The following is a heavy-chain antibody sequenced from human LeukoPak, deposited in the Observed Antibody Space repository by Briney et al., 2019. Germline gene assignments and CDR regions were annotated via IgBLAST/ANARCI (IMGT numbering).Heavy chain of an antibody. J-gene: IGHJ4*02. CDR1: GLNFDDSA. CDR3: AKESGKFDY. Sequence: GGSLRLSCVASGLNFDDSAMHWVRRAPGKGLECVSLISADGGSTFSADSVKGRFSISRDNSKNSLYLQMNSLRSEDTAMYYCAKESGKFDYWGQGTLVAVSS. CDR2: ISADGGST. V-gene: IGHV3-43*02.